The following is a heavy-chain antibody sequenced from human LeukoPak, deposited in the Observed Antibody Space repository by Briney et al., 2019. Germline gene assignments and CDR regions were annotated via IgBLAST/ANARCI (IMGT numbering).Heavy chain of an antibody. CDR3: ARAGDGHINNWFDP. J-gene: IGHJ5*02. CDR1: GGSISSSSYY. Sequence: PSETLSLTCTVSGGSISSSSYYWGWIRQPPGKGLEWIGYIYYSGSTNYNPSLKSRVTISVDTSKNQFSLKMSSVTAADTAVYYCARAGDGHINNWFDPWGQGTLVTVSS. D-gene: IGHD5-24*01. CDR2: IYYSGST. V-gene: IGHV4-61*05.